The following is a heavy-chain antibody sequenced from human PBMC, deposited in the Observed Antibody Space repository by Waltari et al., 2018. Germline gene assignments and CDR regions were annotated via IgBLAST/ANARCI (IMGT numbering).Heavy chain of an antibody. CDR3: AKGSVPRQYRGYDWGRDYFDY. CDR1: GFTLSGYA. D-gene: IGHD5-12*01. V-gene: IGHV3-23*01. Sequence: EVKLLASGGGLVQPGGSLRLSCAASGFTLSGYAMSWVRQAPGTGLEWVSVISGSGGSTSYADSVKGRFTVSRDNSKNTLYLQMNSLRVEDSAVYFCAKGSVPRQYRGYDWGRDYFDYWGQGTLVTVSS. CDR2: ISGSGGST. J-gene: IGHJ4*02.